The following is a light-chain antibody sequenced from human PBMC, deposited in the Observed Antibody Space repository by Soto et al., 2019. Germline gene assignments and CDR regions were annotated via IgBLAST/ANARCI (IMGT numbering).Light chain of an antibody. CDR3: CSYAGSNTYV. V-gene: IGLV2-23*01. Sequence: QSVLTQPASMSGSPGQSITISCTGTSSDVGSYNLVSWYQHHPGKAPKLMIYEGNKRPSGVSNRFSGSKSGNTASLTISGLQTEDEADYYCCSYAGSNTYVFGTGTKLTVL. CDR2: EGN. CDR1: SSDVGSYNL. J-gene: IGLJ1*01.